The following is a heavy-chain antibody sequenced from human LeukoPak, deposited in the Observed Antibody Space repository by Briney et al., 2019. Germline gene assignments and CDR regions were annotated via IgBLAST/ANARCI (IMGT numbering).Heavy chain of an antibody. J-gene: IGHJ4*02. V-gene: IGHV4-39*01. D-gene: IGHD3-16*01. CDR2: ISYTGNT. CDR1: GGSISSSSYY. Sequence: SETLSLTCTVSGGSISSSSYYWGWIRQPPGKGLEWIASISYTGNTYYNPSLKSRVTISVDTSKSPSYLRLSSVTSEDTAVYYCARRNQVGLRIDYWGQGXLXTVSS. CDR3: ARRNQVGLRIDY.